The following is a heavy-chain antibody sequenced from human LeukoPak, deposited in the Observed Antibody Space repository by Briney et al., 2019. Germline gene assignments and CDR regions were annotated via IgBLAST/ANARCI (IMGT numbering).Heavy chain of an antibody. CDR2: ISSGSIYI. V-gene: IGHV3-21*01. CDR1: GFTVSSNY. CDR3: ARDTGDYYGSGSYYNA. Sequence: GSLRLSCAASGFTVSSNYMSWVRQAPGKGLEWVSSISSGSIYIFYADSVKGRFTISRDNAKDSLYLQMNSLRAEDTAVYYCARDTGDYYGSGSYYNAWGQGTLVTVSS. D-gene: IGHD3-10*01. J-gene: IGHJ5*02.